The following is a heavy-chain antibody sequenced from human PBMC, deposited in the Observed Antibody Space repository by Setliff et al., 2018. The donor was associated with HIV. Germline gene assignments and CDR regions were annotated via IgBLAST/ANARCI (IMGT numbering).Heavy chain of an antibody. J-gene: IGHJ4*02. V-gene: IGHV3-30*18. CDR1: GFTFSSYG. Sequence: PGGSLRLSCAASGFTFSSYGMHWVRQAPGKGLEWVAVISYDGSNKYYADSVKGRFTISRDNSKNTLYLQMNSLRAEDTAVYYCAKDWDDSSGTGPHPSDYWGQGTLVTVSS. D-gene: IGHD3-22*01. CDR2: ISYDGSNK. CDR3: AKDWDDSSGTGPHPSDY.